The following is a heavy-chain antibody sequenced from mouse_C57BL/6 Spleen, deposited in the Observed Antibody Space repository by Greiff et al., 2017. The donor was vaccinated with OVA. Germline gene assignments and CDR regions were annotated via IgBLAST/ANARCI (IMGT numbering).Heavy chain of an antibody. CDR3: ARPGSSLYAMDY. CDR1: GYAFSSYW. V-gene: IGHV1-80*01. Sequence: QVQLKQSGAELVKPGASVKISCKASGYAFSSYWMNWVKQRPGKGLEWIGQIYPGDGDTNYNGKFKGKATLTADKSSSTAYMQHSSLTSEDSAVYFCARPGSSLYAMDYWGQGTSVTVSS. D-gene: IGHD1-1*01. J-gene: IGHJ4*01. CDR2: IYPGDGDT.